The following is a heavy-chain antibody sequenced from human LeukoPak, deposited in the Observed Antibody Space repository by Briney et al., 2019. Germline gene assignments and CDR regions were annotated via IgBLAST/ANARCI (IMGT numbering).Heavy chain of an antibody. D-gene: IGHD3-22*01. CDR1: GGTFSSYA. V-gene: IGHV1-69*13. CDR2: IIPIFGTA. Sequence: SVKVSCKASGGTFSSYAISCVRQAPGQGLEWMGGIIPIFGTANYAQKFQGRVTITADESTSTAYMELSSLRSEDTAVYYCAREYYDSSGLINWFDPWGQGTLVTVSS. J-gene: IGHJ5*02. CDR3: AREYYDSSGLINWFDP.